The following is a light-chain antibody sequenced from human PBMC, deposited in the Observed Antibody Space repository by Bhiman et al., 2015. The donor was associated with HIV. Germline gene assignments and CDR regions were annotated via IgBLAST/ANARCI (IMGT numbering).Light chain of an antibody. CDR2: RDN. CDR3: NSRDSSGNHL. CDR1: KLGDKY. J-gene: IGLJ2*01. Sequence: SYELTQPPSVSVSPGQTASITCSGDKLGDKYACWYQQKPGQSPVLVIYRDNKRPSGIPERFSGSNSGNTASLTITGAQAEDEADYYCNSRDSSGNHLFGGGTKLTVL. V-gene: IGLV3-1*01.